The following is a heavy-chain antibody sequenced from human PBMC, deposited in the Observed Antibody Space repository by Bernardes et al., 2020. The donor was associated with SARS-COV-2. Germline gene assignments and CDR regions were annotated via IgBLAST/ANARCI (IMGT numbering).Heavy chain of an antibody. J-gene: IGHJ3*02. CDR1: GFTFDDYA. D-gene: IGHD6-13*01. Sequence: GGSLRLSCASSGFTFDDYAMHWVRQAPGKGLEWVSLISGDGGSTYYADSVKGRFTISRDNSKNSLYLQMNSLRTEDTALYYCAKDSAAGTGWDAFDIWGQGTMVTVSS. V-gene: IGHV3-43*02. CDR2: ISGDGGST. CDR3: AKDSAAGTGWDAFDI.